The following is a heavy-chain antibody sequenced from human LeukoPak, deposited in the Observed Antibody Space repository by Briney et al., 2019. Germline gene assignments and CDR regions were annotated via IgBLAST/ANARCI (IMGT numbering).Heavy chain of an antibody. CDR1: GGSSSDYY. J-gene: IGHJ6*02. CDR2: INHSGSA. D-gene: IGHD5-12*01. V-gene: IGHV4-34*01. CDR3: AVAYYYYNLDV. Sequence: SETLSLTCAVYGGSSSDYYWSWIRQPPGKGLEWIGEINHSGSANYNPSLKNRITISVDTSKNHFSLRLSSVTAADTAVYYCAVAYYYYNLDVWGQGTTVTVSS.